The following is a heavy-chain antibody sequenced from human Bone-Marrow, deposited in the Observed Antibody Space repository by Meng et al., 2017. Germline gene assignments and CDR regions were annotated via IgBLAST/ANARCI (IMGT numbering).Heavy chain of an antibody. D-gene: IGHD3-9*01. CDR3: ARPPLRYFDWLLNQAINYYYYYGMDV. CDR1: GFTFSSYA. CDR2: ISYDGSNK. V-gene: IGHV3-30*01. Sequence: GGSLRLSCAASGFTFSSYAMHWVRQAPGKGLEWVAVISYDGSNKYYADSVKGRFTISRDNSKNTLYLQMNSLRAEDTAVYYCARPPLRYFDWLLNQAINYYYYYGMDVWGQGTTVTVSS. J-gene: IGHJ6*02.